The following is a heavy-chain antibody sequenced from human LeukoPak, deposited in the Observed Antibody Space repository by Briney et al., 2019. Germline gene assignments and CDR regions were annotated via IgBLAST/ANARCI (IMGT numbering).Heavy chain of an antibody. Sequence: GASVKVSCKASGYTFTGYYMHWVRQAPGQGLEWMGRINPNSGGTNYAQKFQGRVTMTRDTSISTAYMELSRLRSDDTAVYYCARDQVLMMYAKGHTDYWGQGTLVTVSS. V-gene: IGHV1-2*06. D-gene: IGHD2-8*01. CDR3: ARDQVLMMYAKGHTDY. J-gene: IGHJ4*02. CDR2: INPNSGGT. CDR1: GYTFTGYY.